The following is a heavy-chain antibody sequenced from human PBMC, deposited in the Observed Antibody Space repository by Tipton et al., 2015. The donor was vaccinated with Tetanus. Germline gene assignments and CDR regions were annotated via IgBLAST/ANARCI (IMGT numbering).Heavy chain of an antibody. CDR1: GYTFTSHY. V-gene: IGHV1-46*04. D-gene: IGHD6-25*01. J-gene: IGHJ6*02. CDR2: INPSGGYA. CDR3: ARVQEQRIYYYGMDV. Sequence: QLVQSGAEVKKPGASVKISCKASGYTFTSHYVHWVRQAPGQGLEWMGMINPSGGYARSAQTLQGRVTMTPDRSASTAYMDLRRLRSDDTAVYYCARVQEQRIYYYGMDVWGQGTTVTVSS.